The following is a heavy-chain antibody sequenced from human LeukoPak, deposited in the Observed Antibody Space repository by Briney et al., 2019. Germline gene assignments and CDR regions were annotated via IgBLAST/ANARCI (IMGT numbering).Heavy chain of an antibody. CDR3: ARGATLRYFDWLENFDY. CDR1: GYTFTSYA. D-gene: IGHD3-9*01. CDR2: INTNTGNP. V-gene: IGHV7-4-1*02. J-gene: IGHJ4*02. Sequence: GASVKVSCKASGYTFTSYAMNWVRQAPGQGLEWMGWINTNTGNPTYAQGFTGRFVFSLDTSVSTAYLQISGLKAEDTAVYYCARGATLRYFDWLENFDYWGQGTLVTVSS.